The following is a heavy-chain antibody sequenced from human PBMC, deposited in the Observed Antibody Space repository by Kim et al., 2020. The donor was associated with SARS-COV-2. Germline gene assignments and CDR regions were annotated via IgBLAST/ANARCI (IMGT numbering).Heavy chain of an antibody. CDR3: AKGRNWVRLSIAAAGNHAHKYYFDY. CDR1: GFTFSSYA. V-gene: IGHV3-23*01. CDR2: ISGSGGST. D-gene: IGHD6-13*01. Sequence: GGSLRLSCAASGFTFSSYAMSWVRQAPGKGLEWVSAISGSGGSTYYADSVKGRFTISRDNSKNTLYLQMNSLRAEDTAVYYCAKGRNWVRLSIAAAGNHAHKYYFDYWGQGTLVTVSS. J-gene: IGHJ4*02.